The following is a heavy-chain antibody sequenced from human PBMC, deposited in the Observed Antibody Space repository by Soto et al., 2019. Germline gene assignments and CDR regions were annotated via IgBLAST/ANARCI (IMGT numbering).Heavy chain of an antibody. J-gene: IGHJ4*02. D-gene: IGHD3-10*01. CDR3: ARESSYYGGGGY. V-gene: IGHV4-31*03. Sequence: QVQLQESGPGLVKPSQTLSLTCTVSGGSITSGAYYWSWIRQHPGKGLEWIGYIYYTGSTYYNPSLSVRVTIALDTSKNQFSLELSSVTAADTAVYYWARESSYYGGGGYWGQGTLVTVSS. CDR1: GGSITSGAYY. CDR2: IYYTGST.